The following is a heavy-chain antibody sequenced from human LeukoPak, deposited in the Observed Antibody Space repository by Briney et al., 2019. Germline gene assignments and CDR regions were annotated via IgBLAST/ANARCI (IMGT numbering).Heavy chain of an antibody. CDR1: GFTFSSYS. D-gene: IGHD3-3*01. Sequence: TGGSLRLSCAASGFTFSSYSMSWVRQAPGKGLEWVSSISSSSSYIYYADSVKGRFTISRDNAKNSLYLQMNSLRAEDTAVYYCARDPRQYDFWSGYLGGPHFDYWGQGTLVTVSS. CDR3: ARDPRQYDFWSGYLGGPHFDY. CDR2: ISSSSSYI. J-gene: IGHJ4*02. V-gene: IGHV3-21*01.